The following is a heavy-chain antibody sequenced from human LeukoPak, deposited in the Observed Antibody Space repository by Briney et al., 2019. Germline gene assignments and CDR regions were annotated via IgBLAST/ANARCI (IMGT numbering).Heavy chain of an antibody. CDR3: ARDFREYCSSTSCPWNY. J-gene: IGHJ4*02. CDR1: GYTFTSYG. V-gene: IGHV1-18*01. CDR2: ISAYNGNT. D-gene: IGHD2-2*01. Sequence: ASVKVSCTASGYTFTSYGISWVRQAPGQGLEWMGWISAYNGNTNYAQKLQGRGTMTTDTSTSTAYMELRSLRSDDTAVYYCARDFREYCSSTSCPWNYWGQGTLVTVSS.